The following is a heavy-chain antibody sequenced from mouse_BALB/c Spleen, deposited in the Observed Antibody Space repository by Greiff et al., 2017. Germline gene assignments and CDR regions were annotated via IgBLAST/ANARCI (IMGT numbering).Heavy chain of an antibody. Sequence: QVQLKESGPGLVAPSQSLSITCTVSGFSLTGYGVNWVRQPPGKGLEWLGMIWGDGSTDYNSALKSRLSISKDNSKSQVFLKMNSLQTDDTARYYCARSLFEGAMDYWGQGTSVTVSS. J-gene: IGHJ4*01. CDR2: IWGDGST. V-gene: IGHV2-6-7*01. CDR1: GFSLTGYG. D-gene: IGHD6-1*01. CDR3: ARSLFEGAMDY.